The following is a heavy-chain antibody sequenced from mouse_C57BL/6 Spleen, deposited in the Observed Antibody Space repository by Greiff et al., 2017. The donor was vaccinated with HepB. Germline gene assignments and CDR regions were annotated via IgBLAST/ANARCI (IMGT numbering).Heavy chain of an antibody. CDR1: GFSLTSYG. J-gene: IGHJ4*01. CDR3: ARTTVVAPYAMDY. CDR2: IWSGGST. Sequence: VKLVESGPGLVQPSQSLSITCTVSGFSLTSYGVHWVRQSPGKGLEWLGVIWSGGSTDYNAAFISRLSISKDNSKSQVFFKMNSLQADDKAIYYCARTTVVAPYAMDYWGQGTSVTVSS. V-gene: IGHV2-2*01. D-gene: IGHD1-1*01.